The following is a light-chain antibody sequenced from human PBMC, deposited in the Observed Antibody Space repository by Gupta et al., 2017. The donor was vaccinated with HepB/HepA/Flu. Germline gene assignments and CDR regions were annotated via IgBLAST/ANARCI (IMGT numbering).Light chain of an antibody. J-gene: IGLJ2*01. V-gene: IGLV2-23*02. CDR3: CSYAGSSTLI. Sequence: QSALTQPASVSGSPGQSITISCTGTGSDVDIYNLVSWYQQHPGKAPKLIIYEVTKRPSGLSNRFSGSRSGNTASLTXSXLQADDXADYYCCSYAGSSTLIFGGGTKLTVL. CDR2: EVT. CDR1: GSDVDIYNL.